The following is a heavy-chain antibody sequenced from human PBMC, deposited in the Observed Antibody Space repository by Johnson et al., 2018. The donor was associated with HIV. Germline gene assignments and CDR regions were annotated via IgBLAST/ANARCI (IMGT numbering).Heavy chain of an antibody. Sequence: VQLVESGGGLVQPGRSLRLSCTASGFTFGDYAMSWVRQAPGKGLEWVSAISGSGGSTYYADSVKGRFTISRDYSKNRLYLQMNSLRAEDTAVYYCASQIYDYESGGYSGFFDIWGQGTMVTVSS. V-gene: IGHV3-23*04. CDR3: ASQIYDYESGGYSGFFDI. CDR1: GFTFGDYA. CDR2: ISGSGGST. D-gene: IGHD3-22*01. J-gene: IGHJ3*02.